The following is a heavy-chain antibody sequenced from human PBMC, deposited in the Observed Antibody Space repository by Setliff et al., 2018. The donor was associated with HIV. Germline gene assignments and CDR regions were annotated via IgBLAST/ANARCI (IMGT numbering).Heavy chain of an antibody. J-gene: IGHJ4*02. CDR2: IYPADSDT. CDR1: GNMFTNNW. D-gene: IGHD7-27*01. Sequence: GESLKISCQGLGNMFTNNWIAWVRQMPGKGLEWMGIIYPADSDTTYNPSFQGQVTISADKSISTAYLQWSTLKASDTAMYYCATLTHLDHWGQGTLVTVSS. CDR3: ATLTHLDH. V-gene: IGHV5-51*01.